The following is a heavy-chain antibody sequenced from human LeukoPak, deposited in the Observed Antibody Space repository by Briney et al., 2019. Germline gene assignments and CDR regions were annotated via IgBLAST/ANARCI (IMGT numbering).Heavy chain of an antibody. CDR3: ATLHYYYYMDV. CDR2: ISAYNGNT. CDR1: GGTFSSYT. J-gene: IGHJ6*03. V-gene: IGHV1-18*01. Sequence: ASVKVSCKASGGTFSSYTISWLRQAPGQGLEWMGWISAYNGNTNYAQKLQGRVTMTTDTSTSTAYMELRSLRSDDTAVYYCATLHYYYYMDVWGKGTTVTVSS.